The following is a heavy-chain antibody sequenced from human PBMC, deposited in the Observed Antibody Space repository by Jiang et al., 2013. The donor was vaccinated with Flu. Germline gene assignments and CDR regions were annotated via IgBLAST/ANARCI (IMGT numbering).Heavy chain of an antibody. D-gene: IGHD3-10*01. Sequence: QALGQGLEWMEGVIPIFGTANYAQKFQGRVTITADESTSTAYMELSSLRSEDTAVYYCARGVHENYGSGATPYGYWGQGTLVTVSS. J-gene: IGHJ4*02. CDR3: ARGVHENYGSGATPYGY. CDR2: VIPIFGTA. V-gene: IGHV1-69*01.